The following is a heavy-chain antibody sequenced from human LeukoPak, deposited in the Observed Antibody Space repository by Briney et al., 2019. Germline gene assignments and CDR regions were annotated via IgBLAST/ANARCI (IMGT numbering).Heavy chain of an antibody. CDR3: ARELCFGGRGARTTDFDY. D-gene: IGHD3-10*01. CDR1: GFTFSSYS. V-gene: IGHV3-21*01. J-gene: IGHJ4*02. Sequence: TPGGSLRLSCAASGFTFSSYSMNWVRQAPGKGLEWVSTISCSSNYIYYADSVKGRFTISRDNAKNSLYLQMNSLRAEDTAVYYCARELCFGGRGARTTDFDYWGQGTLVTVSS. CDR2: ISCSSNYI.